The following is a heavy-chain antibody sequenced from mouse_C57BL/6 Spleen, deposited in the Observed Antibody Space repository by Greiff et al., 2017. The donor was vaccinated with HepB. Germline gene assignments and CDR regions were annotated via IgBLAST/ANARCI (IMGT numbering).Heavy chain of an antibody. V-gene: IGHV10-1*01. Sequence: EVKLVESGGGLVQPKGSLKLSCAASGFSFNTYAMNWVRQAPGKGLEWVARIRSKSNNYATYYADSVKDRFTISRDDSESMLSLQMNNLKTEDTAMYYCVSSGHYAMDYWGQGTSVTVSS. CDR1: GFSFNTYA. CDR3: VSSGHYAMDY. CDR2: IRSKSNNYAT. D-gene: IGHD3-2*02. J-gene: IGHJ4*01.